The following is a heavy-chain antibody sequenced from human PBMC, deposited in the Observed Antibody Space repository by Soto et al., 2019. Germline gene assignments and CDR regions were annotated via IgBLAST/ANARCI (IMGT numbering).Heavy chain of an antibody. Sequence: QVQLRESGPGLVKPSQTLSLTGSVSGGSVAGGSYYWSWVRQPPGKGLEWIGYIPSRGRPFYNPSLTSRGTISADTSKNQLSLQLTSVTAGDTAVYYCARDTYSGYDFGLWGQGTLVTVSS. V-gene: IGHV4-30-4*01. D-gene: IGHD5-12*01. CDR2: IPSRGRP. CDR1: GGSVAGGSYY. CDR3: ARDTYSGYDFGL. J-gene: IGHJ5*02.